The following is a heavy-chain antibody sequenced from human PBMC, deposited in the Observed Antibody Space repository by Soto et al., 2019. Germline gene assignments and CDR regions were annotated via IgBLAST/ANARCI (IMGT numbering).Heavy chain of an antibody. CDR1: RFTFSSYS. V-gene: IGHV3-30*18. J-gene: IGHJ6*01. CDR3: AQVAEGDPLISDYGMDV. CDR2: ISGRGSKK. Sequence: PGGSVRISPAASRFTFSSYSIHWARQAPSKRLEWLAVISGRGSKKYYAGYGKRGFSVYRDNSTNTLYLQMNSLRGEDTAVYYCAQVAEGDPLISDYGMDVWGQGTTVTVSS. D-gene: IGHD2-21*02.